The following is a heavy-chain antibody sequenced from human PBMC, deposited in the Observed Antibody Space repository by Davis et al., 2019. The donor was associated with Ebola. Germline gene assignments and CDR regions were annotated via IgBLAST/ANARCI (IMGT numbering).Heavy chain of an antibody. D-gene: IGHD2-2*01. CDR3: ARGASQLLSLLPFHFDF. CDR2: ISTYNGHT. Sequence: ASVKVSCKASGYTFTSHAISRVRQAPGQGLEWMGWISTYNGHTNYPQKFQGRVTMTTDTSTNTAYMELRSLRSDDTAVYYCARGASQLLSLLPFHFDFWGQGTLVAVSS. J-gene: IGHJ4*02. V-gene: IGHV1-18*01. CDR1: GYTFTSHA.